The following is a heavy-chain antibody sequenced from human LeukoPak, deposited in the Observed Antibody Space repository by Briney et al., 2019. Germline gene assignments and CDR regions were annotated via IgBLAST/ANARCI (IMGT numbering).Heavy chain of an antibody. J-gene: IGHJ4*02. Sequence: SETLSLTCTVSGGSISSYYWSWIRQPPGKGLEWIGYIYYSGRTNYNPSLKSRVTISVDTSNNQFSLKLSSVTAADTAVYYCVRHTTSGWYQVVYWGQGTLVTVSS. CDR1: GGSISSYY. D-gene: IGHD6-19*01. CDR3: VRHTTSGWYQVVY. CDR2: IYYSGRT. V-gene: IGHV4-59*08.